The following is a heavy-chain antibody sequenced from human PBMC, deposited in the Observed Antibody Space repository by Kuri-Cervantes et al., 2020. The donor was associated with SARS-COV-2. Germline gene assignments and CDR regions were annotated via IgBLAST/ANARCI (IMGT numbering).Heavy chain of an antibody. D-gene: IGHD1-26*01. V-gene: IGHV1-18*01. CDR1: GYIFTSYG. J-gene: IGHJ4*02. Sequence: GSVKVSCKASGYIFTSYGISWVRQAPGQELEWMGWISAYNGNTNYAQKLQGRVTMTTNTSTSTAYMELRSLRSGDTAVYYWSRGHSALKREILPFDYWGQGTLVTVSS. CDR3: SRGHSALKREILPFDY. CDR2: ISAYNGNT.